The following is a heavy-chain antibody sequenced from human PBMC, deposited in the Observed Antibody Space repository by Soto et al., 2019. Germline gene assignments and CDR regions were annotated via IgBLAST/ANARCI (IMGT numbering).Heavy chain of an antibody. J-gene: IGHJ4*02. CDR2: ISWNSGSI. Sequence: PGGSLRLSCAASGFTFDDYAMHWVRQAPGKGLEWVSGISWNSGSIGYADSVKGRFTISRDNAKNSLYLQMNSLRAEDTALYYCAKVDSSGCVDYWGQGTLVTVSS. CDR3: AKVDSSGCVDY. V-gene: IGHV3-9*01. CDR1: GFTFDDYA. D-gene: IGHD6-19*01.